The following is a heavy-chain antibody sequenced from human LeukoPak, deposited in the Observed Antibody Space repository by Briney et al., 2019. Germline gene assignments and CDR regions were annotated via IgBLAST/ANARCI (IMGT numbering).Heavy chain of an antibody. Sequence: ASVKVSCKASGYTFTGYYMHWVRQAPGQGLEWMGRTNPNSGGTNYAQKFQGRVTMTRDTSISTAYMELSRLRSDDTAVYYCAVMYKVAGPFDYWGQGTLVTVSS. V-gene: IGHV1-2*06. CDR2: TNPNSGGT. CDR3: AVMYKVAGPFDY. CDR1: GYTFTGYY. J-gene: IGHJ4*02. D-gene: IGHD6-19*01.